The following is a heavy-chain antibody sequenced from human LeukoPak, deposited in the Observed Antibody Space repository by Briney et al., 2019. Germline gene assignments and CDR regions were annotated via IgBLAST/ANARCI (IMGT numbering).Heavy chain of an antibody. CDR3: VRGHSSSSNYFDY. D-gene: IGHD6-6*01. CDR2: ISGNGGSA. V-gene: IGHV3-64D*09. Sequence: GGSLRLSCSASGFTFSNYAMRWVRQAPGKGLEYVSGISGNGGSANYEDSVKGRFTISRDNSKNTLYLQMSSLRAEDTAVYYCVRGHSSSSNYFDYWGQGSLVTVSS. CDR1: GFTFSNYA. J-gene: IGHJ4*02.